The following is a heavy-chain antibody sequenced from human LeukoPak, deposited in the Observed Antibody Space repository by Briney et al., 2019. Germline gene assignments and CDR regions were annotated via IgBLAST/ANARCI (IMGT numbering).Heavy chain of an antibody. V-gene: IGHV3-11*06. CDR2: ISSSSSYT. CDR3: ARDQGIFDY. J-gene: IGHJ4*02. Sequence: GGSLRLSCAASGFTFSDYYMSWIRQAPGKGLEWVSYISSSSSYTKYGDSVKGRFTISRDNAKNSLYLQVNSLRAEDTAVYYCARDQGIFDYWGQGTLVTVSS. CDR1: GFTFSDYY.